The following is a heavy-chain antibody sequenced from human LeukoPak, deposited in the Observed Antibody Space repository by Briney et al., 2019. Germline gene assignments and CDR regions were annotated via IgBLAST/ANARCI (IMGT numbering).Heavy chain of an antibody. Sequence: GGSLRLSCSASGFTFSSYAMSWVGQAPGKGLEWVSAISGSGGSTYYADSVKGRFTISRDNSKNTLYLQMNSLRAEDTAVYYCAKDLRAVAAAADNDYWGQGTLVTVSS. V-gene: IGHV3-23*01. J-gene: IGHJ4*02. CDR3: AKDLRAVAAAADNDY. D-gene: IGHD6-13*01. CDR2: ISGSGGST. CDR1: GFTFSSYA.